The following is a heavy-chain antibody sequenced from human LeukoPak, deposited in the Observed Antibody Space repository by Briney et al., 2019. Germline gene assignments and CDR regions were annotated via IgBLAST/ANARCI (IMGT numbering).Heavy chain of an antibody. CDR3: TRGGSSFYAGWSDP. V-gene: IGHV3-48*02. CDR2: ISSSSSTI. J-gene: IGHJ5*02. Sequence: GGSLRLSCAASGFTFSSYSMNWVRQAPGKGLEWVSYISSSSSTIYYADSVKGRFTISRDNAKNSLYLQMNSLRDEDTAVYYCTRGGSSFYAGWSDPWGQGSLVTVSS. D-gene: IGHD6-13*01. CDR1: GFTFSSYS.